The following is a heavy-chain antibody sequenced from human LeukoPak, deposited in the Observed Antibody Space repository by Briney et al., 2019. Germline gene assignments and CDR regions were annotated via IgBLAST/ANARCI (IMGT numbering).Heavy chain of an antibody. V-gene: IGHV3-23*01. CDR3: AKDGTTTITFDY. Sequence: GSLRLSCAASGFTFSSYAMSWVRQAPGKGLEWVSVISGNGGTTYYRDSVKGRFTISRDNSKNTLYLQMNSLRAEDTAVYYCAKDGTTTITFDYWGQGTLVTVSS. J-gene: IGHJ4*02. CDR2: ISGNGGTT. CDR1: GFTFSSYA. D-gene: IGHD1-1*01.